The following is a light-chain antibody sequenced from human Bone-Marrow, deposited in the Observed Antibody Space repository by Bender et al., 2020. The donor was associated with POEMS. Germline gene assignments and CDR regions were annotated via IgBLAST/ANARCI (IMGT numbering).Light chain of an antibody. CDR2: YNS. Sequence: QSVLTQPPSASGTPGQSVTISCSGSSSNIGNNAVSWYQYLPGKSPKLLIYYNSHLASGVSDRFSASKSGTSASLAISGLQSEDEGLYYCAAWDDNMNGPLFGGGTKLTVL. V-gene: IGLV1-36*01. CDR3: AAWDDNMNGPL. J-gene: IGLJ2*01. CDR1: SSNIGNNA.